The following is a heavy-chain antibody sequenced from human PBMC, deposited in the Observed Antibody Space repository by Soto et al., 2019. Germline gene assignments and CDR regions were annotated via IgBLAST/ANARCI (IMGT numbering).Heavy chain of an antibody. Sequence: GGSLRLSCAASGFTFSTYGMHWVRQAPGKGLEWVAVMWYDGTNEKYADSVKGRFTISRDNSKSTLYLQMNSLRAEDTGVYYCARTDCSSSTCPSDLVGATTMDYWGQGTPVTVPQ. J-gene: IGHJ4*02. CDR3: ARTDCSSSTCPSDLVGATTMDY. CDR1: GFTFSTYG. CDR2: MWYDGTNE. V-gene: IGHV3-33*01. D-gene: IGHD2-2*01.